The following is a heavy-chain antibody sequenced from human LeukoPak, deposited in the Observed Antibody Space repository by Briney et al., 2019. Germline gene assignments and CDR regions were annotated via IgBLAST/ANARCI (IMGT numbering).Heavy chain of an antibody. CDR1: GYPFTGYY. CDR3: AALGYDSSGYYYNAEYFQH. CDR2: INPRNGDT. D-gene: IGHD3-22*01. V-gene: IGHV1-2*02. Sequence: ASVKVSCKASGYPFTGYYVHWVRQAPGHGLEWMGWINPRNGDTHSAQKFQGRVSMTGDTSITTAYMELSSLTSDDTAVYYCAALGYDSSGYYYNAEYFQHWGQGTLVTVSS. J-gene: IGHJ1*01.